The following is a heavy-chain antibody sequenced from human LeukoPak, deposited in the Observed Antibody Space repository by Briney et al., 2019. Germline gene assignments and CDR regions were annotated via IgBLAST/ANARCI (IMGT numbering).Heavy chain of an antibody. CDR2: INHSGST. V-gene: IGHV4-34*01. Sequence: PPETLSLTCAVYGGSFSGYYWSRIRQPPGKGLEWIGEINHSGSTNYNPSLKSRVTISVDTSKNQFSLKLSSVTAADTAVYYCARGYVWGSYRYRTYYFDYWGQGTLVTVSS. CDR1: GGSFSGYY. D-gene: IGHD3-16*02. CDR3: ARGYVWGSYRYRTYYFDY. J-gene: IGHJ4*02.